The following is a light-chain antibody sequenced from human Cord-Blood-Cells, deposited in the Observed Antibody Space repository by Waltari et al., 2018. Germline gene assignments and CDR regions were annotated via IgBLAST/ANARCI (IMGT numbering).Light chain of an antibody. V-gene: IGLV3-25*03. CDR2: KDS. CDR1: ALPKQY. Sequence: SYDLTQPPSVSVSPGQTARITCSGDALPKQYAYWYQQKPGQAPVLVIYKDSERPSGSPERFSGSSSGTTVTLTISGVQAEDEADYYCQSADSSGTYVVFGGGTKLTVL. CDR3: QSADSSGTYVV. J-gene: IGLJ2*01.